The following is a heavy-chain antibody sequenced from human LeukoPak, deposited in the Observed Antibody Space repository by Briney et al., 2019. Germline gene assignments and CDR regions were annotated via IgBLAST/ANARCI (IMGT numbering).Heavy chain of an antibody. Sequence: SQTLSLTCAISGDSVSSSSATWNWIRQSPSRGLEWLGRIYYKSKWYNDYAVSVKSRITINSDTSKNQFSLQLSSVTPEDTAVYYCARVSSPWSPRDAFDIWGQGTVVTVSS. CDR1: GDSVSSSSAT. D-gene: IGHD1-26*01. CDR3: ARVSSPWSPRDAFDI. CDR2: IYYKSKWYN. J-gene: IGHJ3*02. V-gene: IGHV6-1*01.